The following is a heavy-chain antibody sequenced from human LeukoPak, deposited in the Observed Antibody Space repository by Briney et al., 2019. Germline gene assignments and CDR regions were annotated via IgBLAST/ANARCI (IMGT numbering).Heavy chain of an antibody. CDR3: ARGEGYGGNSGVADFDY. CDR1: GFTFSSYS. V-gene: IGHV3-21*01. Sequence: GGSLRLSCAASGFTFSSYSMNWVRQAPGKGLEWVSSISSSSSYIYYADSVKGRFTISRDYAKNSLYLQMNSLRAEDTAVYYCARGEGYGGNSGVADFDYWGQGTLVTVSS. CDR2: ISSSSSYI. D-gene: IGHD4-23*01. J-gene: IGHJ4*02.